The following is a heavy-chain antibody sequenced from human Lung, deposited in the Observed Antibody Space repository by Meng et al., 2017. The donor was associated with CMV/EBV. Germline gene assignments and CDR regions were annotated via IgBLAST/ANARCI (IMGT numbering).Heavy chain of an antibody. CDR2: ISSSYAV. V-gene: IGHV3-48*03. D-gene: IGHD6-19*01. CDR3: ARVLLEVRGWYYQGMDV. CDR1: GFTFKNHA. Sequence: GGSLRLSCVVSGFTFKNHAMHWVRQAPGKGPEWVSYISSSYAVDYADSLKGRFTISRDNAKNSLYLQMNSLRVEDTAVYYCARVLLEVRGWYYQGMDVWGQGTTVTVSS. J-gene: IGHJ6*02.